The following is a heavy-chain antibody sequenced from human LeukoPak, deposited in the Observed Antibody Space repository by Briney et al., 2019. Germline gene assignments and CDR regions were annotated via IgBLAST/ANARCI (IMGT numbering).Heavy chain of an antibody. CDR1: GFTFSSYE. J-gene: IGHJ4*02. Sequence: PGGSLRLSCAASGFTFSSYEMNRVRQAPGKGLEWVSYISSSGSTIYYADSVKGRFTISRDNAKNSLYLQMNSLRAEDTAVYYCARAPGTRQDYWGQGTLVTVSS. CDR2: ISSSGSTI. V-gene: IGHV3-48*03. CDR3: ARAPGTRQDY.